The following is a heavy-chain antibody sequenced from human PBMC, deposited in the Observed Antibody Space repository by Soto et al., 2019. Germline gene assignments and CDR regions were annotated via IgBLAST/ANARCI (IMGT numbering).Heavy chain of an antibody. V-gene: IGHV3-30*18. CDR3: AKDQGYSSSWEYYFDY. Sequence: GGSMRLSCAASVFPLNSYGMHGVRQAPGKGLEWVAVISYDGSNKYYADSVKGRFTISRDNSKNTLYLRMNSLRAEDTAVYYCAKDQGYSSSWEYYFDYWGQGTLVTVSS. D-gene: IGHD6-6*01. CDR1: VFPLNSYG. J-gene: IGHJ4*02. CDR2: ISYDGSNK.